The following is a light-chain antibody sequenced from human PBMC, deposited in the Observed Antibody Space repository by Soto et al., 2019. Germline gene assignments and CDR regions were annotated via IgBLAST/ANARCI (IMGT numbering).Light chain of an antibody. Sequence: EIVLTQSPGTLSLSPGERATLSCRASQSVSSSSLAWYQQMPGQAPRLLIYGASSRATGVPGRFSGSGSGTDFTLTIRRLEPEDFAVYYCQQYGSSPWTFGQGTKVDIK. CDR3: QQYGSSPWT. V-gene: IGKV3-20*01. CDR2: GAS. J-gene: IGKJ1*01. CDR1: QSVSSSS.